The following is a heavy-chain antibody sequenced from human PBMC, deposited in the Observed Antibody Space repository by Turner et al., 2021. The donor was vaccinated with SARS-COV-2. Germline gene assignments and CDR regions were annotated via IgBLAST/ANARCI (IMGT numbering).Heavy chain of an antibody. CDR3: AKLNYDFWSCYSDDYYGMDV. Sequence: EVQLLESGGGLVTPGGSLRLSCAASGFPFISYAMTWVRWAPGKGLEWVSAISVMVGRTYYADSVKGRVTIFRDNSKNTMYLQMNSLRAEDTAVYYCAKLNYDFWSCYSDDYYGMDVWGQGTMVTVSS. D-gene: IGHD3-3*01. CDR1: GFPFISYA. V-gene: IGHV3-23*01. CDR2: ISVMVGRT. J-gene: IGHJ6*02.